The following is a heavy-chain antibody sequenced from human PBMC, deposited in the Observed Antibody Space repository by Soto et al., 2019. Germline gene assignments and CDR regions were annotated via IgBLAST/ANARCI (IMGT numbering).Heavy chain of an antibody. CDR3: AKDPLDGPTNFDP. J-gene: IGHJ5*02. Sequence: GGSLRLSCAASGFTFSSYGMHWVRQAPGKGLEWVAVISYDGSNKYYADSVKGRFTISRDNSKNTLYLQMNSLRAEDTAVYYCAKDPLDGPTNFDPWGQGTLVTVSS. V-gene: IGHV3-30*18. CDR2: ISYDGSNK. CDR1: GFTFSSYG.